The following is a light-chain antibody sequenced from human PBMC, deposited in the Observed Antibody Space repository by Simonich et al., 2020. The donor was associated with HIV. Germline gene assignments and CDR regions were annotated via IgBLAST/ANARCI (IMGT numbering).Light chain of an antibody. V-gene: IGKV3-20*01. CDR1: QSVSSSY. Sequence: EIVLTQSPGTLSLSPGDRATVSCRASQSVSSSYLAWYQQKPGQAPRLLIYGASSRATGIPDRFSGSGSGTDFTLTISRLEPEDFAVYYCQQYGSSLHTFGQGTKLEIK. CDR2: GAS. CDR3: QQYGSSLHT. J-gene: IGKJ2*01.